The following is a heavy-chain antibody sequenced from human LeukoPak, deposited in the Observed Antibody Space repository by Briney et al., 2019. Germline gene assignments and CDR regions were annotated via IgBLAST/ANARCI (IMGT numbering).Heavy chain of an antibody. V-gene: IGHV4-38-2*02. D-gene: IGHD3-16*01. Sequence: SETLSPTCTVSGYSISSGYYWGWIRQPPGKGLEWIGSIYHSGSTYYNPSLKSRVTISVDTSKNQFSLKLSSVTAADTAVYYCARGLGASFDYWGQGTLVTVSS. CDR2: IYHSGST. J-gene: IGHJ4*02. CDR3: ARGLGASFDY. CDR1: GYSISSGYY.